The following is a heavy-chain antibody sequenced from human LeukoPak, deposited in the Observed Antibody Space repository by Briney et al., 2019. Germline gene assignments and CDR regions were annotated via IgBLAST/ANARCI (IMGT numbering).Heavy chain of an antibody. V-gene: IGHV3-21*01. D-gene: IGHD4-17*01. Sequence: GGSLRLSCAASGFTFSSYSMNWVRQAPGKGLEWVSSISSSSSYIYYADPVRGRFTISRDNAKNSLYLQMNSLRAEDTAVYYCARARRTTVNWFDPWGQGTLVTVSS. CDR3: ARARRTTVNWFDP. CDR2: ISSSSSYI. J-gene: IGHJ5*02. CDR1: GFTFSSYS.